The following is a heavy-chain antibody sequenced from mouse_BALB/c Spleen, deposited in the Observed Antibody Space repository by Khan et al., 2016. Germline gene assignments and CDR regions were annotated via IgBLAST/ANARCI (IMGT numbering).Heavy chain of an antibody. CDR3: ARGGTFSLDRYSDV. CDR1: GYTFTSYW. D-gene: IGHD3-1*01. Sequence: DLVKPGASVKLSCKATGYTFTSYWINWIKQRPGQGLEWIGRIDPGSGSTYYNEMFKDKATLTVDTSSNTAYIQLSSLSSEDSAVXCYARGGTFSLDRYSDVWGAGSTVTVSS. CDR2: IDPGSGST. V-gene: IGHV1S41*01. J-gene: IGHJ1*01.